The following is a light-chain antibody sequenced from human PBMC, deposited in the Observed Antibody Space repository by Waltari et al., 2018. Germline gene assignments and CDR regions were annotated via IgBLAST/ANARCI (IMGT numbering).Light chain of an antibody. CDR1: SGHSSNV. Sequence: QLVLTQSPSASASLGASVKLTCTLSSGHSSNVIAWHQQQPEKGPRYLMKVNSDGSHSKGDEMPNRVSGSVSGAERYLTISSLQSEDEAVYYCQTGGHGTWVFGGGTKLTVL. V-gene: IGLV4-69*01. J-gene: IGLJ3*02. CDR2: VNSDGSH. CDR3: QTGGHGTWV.